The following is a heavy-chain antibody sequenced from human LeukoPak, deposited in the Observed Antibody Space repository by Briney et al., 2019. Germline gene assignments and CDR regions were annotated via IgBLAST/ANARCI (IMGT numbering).Heavy chain of an antibody. J-gene: IGHJ5*02. CDR3: ARDLEYSSSLP. D-gene: IGHD6-13*01. Sequence: GGSLRLSCTVSGFTFSRYTMNWVRQAPGKGLEWVSSICSSATTMYYADSVKGRFTISRDNAKNSLYLQMNSLRAEDTAVYYCARDLEYSSSLPWGQGTLVTVSS. CDR1: GFTFSRYT. V-gene: IGHV3-48*04. CDR2: ICSSATTM.